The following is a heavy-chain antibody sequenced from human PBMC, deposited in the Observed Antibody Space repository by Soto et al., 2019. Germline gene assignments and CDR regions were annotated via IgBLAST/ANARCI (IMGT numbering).Heavy chain of an antibody. J-gene: IGHJ4*02. CDR1: GFTFPSYW. D-gene: IGHD2-21*01. V-gene: IGHV5-10-1*01. CDR3: ARHKSGGGSYPFDY. Sequence: ESLKLSCKGSGFTFPSYWISWVRQMPGKGLEWMGRVDPKDSYTNYSPSFQGHVTISPDKSVSTAYLKWSSLKASDTAIYYCARHKSGGGSYPFDYWGQGTLVTVSS. CDR2: VDPKDSYT.